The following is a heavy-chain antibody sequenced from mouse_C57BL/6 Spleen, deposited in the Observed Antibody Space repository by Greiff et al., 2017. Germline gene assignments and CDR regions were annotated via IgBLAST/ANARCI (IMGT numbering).Heavy chain of an antibody. D-gene: IGHD1-1*01. CDR1: GFTFSNYW. Sequence: EVKLLESGGGLVQPGGSMKLSCVASGFTFSNYWMNWVRQSPEKGLEWVAQIRLKSDNYATHYAESVKGRFTISRDDSKSSVYLQMNNLRAEDTGIYYCEVDYYGRDFDVWGTGTTVTVSS. V-gene: IGHV6-3*01. CDR3: EVDYYGRDFDV. CDR2: IRLKSDNYAT. J-gene: IGHJ1*03.